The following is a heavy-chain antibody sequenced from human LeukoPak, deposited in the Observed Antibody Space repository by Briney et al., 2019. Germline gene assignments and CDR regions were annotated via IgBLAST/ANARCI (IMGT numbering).Heavy chain of an antibody. Sequence: GGSLRLSCAASGFTFSSYTMTWVRHAPGKGLEWVSGITSGGSKYYAGSVKGRFTISRDNSKNSLYLQMNSLRAEDTAVYYCAKLPDSSGYHYFDYWGQGTLVTVSS. J-gene: IGHJ4*02. CDR1: GFTFSSYT. D-gene: IGHD3-22*01. CDR3: AKLPDSSGYHYFDY. CDR2: ITSGGSK. V-gene: IGHV3-23*01.